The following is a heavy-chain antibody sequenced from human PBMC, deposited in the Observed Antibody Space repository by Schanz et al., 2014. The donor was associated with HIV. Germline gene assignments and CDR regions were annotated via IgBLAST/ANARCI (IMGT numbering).Heavy chain of an antibody. CDR2: ISGSGGSP. V-gene: IGHV3-23*01. D-gene: IGHD3-22*01. Sequence: EVQLLESGGHLVQPGGSLRLSCAASGLTFSRHAMSWVRQAPGKGLEWVSTISGSGGSPYYADSVKGRFTISRDNSKNTLYLQMTTLRTEDTAVYYCAKPEYDSRGNSQSHFDSWGQGTLVTVSS. J-gene: IGHJ4*02. CDR1: GLTFSRHA. CDR3: AKPEYDSRGNSQSHFDS.